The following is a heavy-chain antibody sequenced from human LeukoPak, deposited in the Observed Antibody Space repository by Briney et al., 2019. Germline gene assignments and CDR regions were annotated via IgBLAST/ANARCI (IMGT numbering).Heavy chain of an antibody. V-gene: IGHV3-9*01. CDR1: GFTFDDYA. CDR2: ISWNSGSI. J-gene: IGHJ3*02. CDR3: AKDMTYGDYSNDAFDI. D-gene: IGHD4-17*01. Sequence: GGSLRLSCAASGFTFDDYAMHWVRHAPGKGLEWVSGISWNSGSIGYADSVKGRFTISRDNAKNSLYLQMNSLRAEDTALYYCAKDMTYGDYSNDAFDIWGQGTMVTVSS.